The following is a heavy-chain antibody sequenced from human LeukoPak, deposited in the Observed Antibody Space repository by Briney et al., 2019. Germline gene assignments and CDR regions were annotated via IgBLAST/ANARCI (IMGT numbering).Heavy chain of an antibody. CDR1: GGSISSYY. J-gene: IGHJ3*01. D-gene: IGHD6-13*01. CDR2: IYTGGST. Sequence: SETLSLTCTVSGGSISSYYWSWIRQPAGKGLEWIGRIYTGGSTKYNPSLKSRVTISVDTSKKQFYLKLSSVTAADTAVYYCATDDSSWHRDAFHVWGQGTMVTVSS. CDR3: ATDDSSWHRDAFHV. V-gene: IGHV4-4*07.